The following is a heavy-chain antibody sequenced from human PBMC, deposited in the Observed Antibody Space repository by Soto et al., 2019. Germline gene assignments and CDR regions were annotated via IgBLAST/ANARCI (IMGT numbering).Heavy chain of an antibody. D-gene: IGHD5-18*01. Sequence: SETLSLTCTVSGGSVSSGSYYWRWIRQPPGKGLEWIGYIYYSGSTNYNPSLKSRVTISVDTSKNQFSLKLSSVTAADTAVYYCARMRDTAMADYYYYGMDVWGQGTTVT. CDR1: GGSVSSGSYY. CDR3: ARMRDTAMADYYYYGMDV. V-gene: IGHV4-61*01. CDR2: IYYSGST. J-gene: IGHJ6*02.